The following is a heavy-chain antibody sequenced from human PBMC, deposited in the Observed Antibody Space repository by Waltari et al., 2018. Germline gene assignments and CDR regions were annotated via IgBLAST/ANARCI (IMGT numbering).Heavy chain of an antibody. CDR2: IPGKYNT. D-gene: IGHD3-10*01. Sequence: QVQLVQSGAEMKKPAASVTLSCKASGSTVFAYPNHWVRQAPGQRPEWMGWIPGKYNTKSPQRFQRRGTITRDRAASTTYMDLSTVRAEDTALYYCARGRERSYDSANYYQLVCWGQRTLVTVSS. V-gene: IGHV1-3*01. CDR3: ARGRERSYDSANYYQLVC. CDR1: GSTVFAYP. J-gene: IGHJ4*02.